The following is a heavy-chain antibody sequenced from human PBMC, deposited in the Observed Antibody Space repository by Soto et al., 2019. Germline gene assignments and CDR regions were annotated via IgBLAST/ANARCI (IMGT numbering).Heavy chain of an antibody. D-gene: IGHD4-4*01. CDR2: INPIYGTV. CDR1: GDTFRSNG. V-gene: IGHV1-69*14. CDR3: ARDGGVTGMTTIVDS. J-gene: IGHJ4*02. Sequence: QVQLVQSGTEVTKPGSSVQVSCKVSGDTFRSNGISWVRQVPGQGLDWMGGINPIYGTVNYALKFLGRVFITAYNSTNTAYMELSDLRLEDTGMYYCARDGGVTGMTTIVDSWGQGPGLTVSP.